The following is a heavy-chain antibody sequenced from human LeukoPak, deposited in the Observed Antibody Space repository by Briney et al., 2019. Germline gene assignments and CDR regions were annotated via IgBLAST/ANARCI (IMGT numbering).Heavy chain of an antibody. D-gene: IGHD6-19*01. CDR3: ARPYSDGWYPYDY. CDR2: IYPGDSDT. CDR1: GYSFTSYW. Sequence: GESLKISCKGSGYSFTSYWIGWVRQMPGRGLEWMGIIYPGDSDTRYSPSFQGQVTISADKSISTAYLQWSGLKASDTAMYFCARPYSDGWYPYDYWGQGTLVTVSS. J-gene: IGHJ4*02. V-gene: IGHV5-51*01.